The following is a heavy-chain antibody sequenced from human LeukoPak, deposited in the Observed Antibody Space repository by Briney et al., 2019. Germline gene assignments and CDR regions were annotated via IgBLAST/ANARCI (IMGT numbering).Heavy chain of an antibody. CDR3: ARASDPWLQLT. J-gene: IGHJ5*02. V-gene: IGHV3-7*05. Sequence: GGSLRLSCAASGFTFSNYWMIWVRQAPGKGLEWVGNIKQDGSEKRYADSVRGRFSISRDNAQTSLCLQMNSLRAEDTAVYYCARASDPWLQLTWGQGTLVTVSS. D-gene: IGHD5-24*01. CDR2: IKQDGSEK. CDR1: GFTFSNYW.